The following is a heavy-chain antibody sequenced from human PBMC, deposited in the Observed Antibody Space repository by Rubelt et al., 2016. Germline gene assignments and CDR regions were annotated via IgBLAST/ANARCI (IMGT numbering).Heavy chain of an antibody. CDR2: VSYGGRT. Sequence: QLQLQESGPGLVKPSETLSLTCTVSGGSISSGSYYWGWIRQPPGKGLEWIGSVSYGGRTNYNPSLKSRVTISLDTSKNHLSLKLSSVTAADTAVYYCAGLGTTLTTGRYFQHWGKGTLVTVSS. CDR1: GGSISSGSYY. J-gene: IGHJ1*01. D-gene: IGHD4-17*01. CDR3: AGLGTTLTTGRYFQH. V-gene: IGHV4-39*02.